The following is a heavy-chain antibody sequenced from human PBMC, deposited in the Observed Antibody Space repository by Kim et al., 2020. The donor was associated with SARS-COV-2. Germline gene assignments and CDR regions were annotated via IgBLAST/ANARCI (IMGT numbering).Heavy chain of an antibody. J-gene: IGHJ3*02. CDR2: INTNTGNP. CDR3: ARRGITFGGVIVSAAFDI. V-gene: IGHV7-4-1*02. Sequence: ASVKVSCKASGYTFINYAMHWVRQAPGQGLEWMGWINTNTGNPTYAQGFTGRFAFSLDTSVNTAYLQISSLKAEDTAVYYCARRGITFGGVIVSAAFDIWGERTMVTVSS. D-gene: IGHD3-16*02. CDR1: GYTFINYA.